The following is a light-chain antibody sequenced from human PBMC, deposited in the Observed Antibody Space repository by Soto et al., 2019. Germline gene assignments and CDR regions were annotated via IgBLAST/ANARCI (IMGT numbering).Light chain of an antibody. V-gene: IGLV2-14*01. Sequence: QSALTQPASVSGSPGQSNTISCTGTSSDVGGYNYVSWYQQHPGKAPKLMIYDVSNRPSGVSNRFSGSKSGNTASLTISGLHAEDEADYYCSSYTSSSTQVFGTRTKLTVL. CDR1: SSDVGGYNY. J-gene: IGLJ1*01. CDR3: SSYTSSSTQV. CDR2: DVS.